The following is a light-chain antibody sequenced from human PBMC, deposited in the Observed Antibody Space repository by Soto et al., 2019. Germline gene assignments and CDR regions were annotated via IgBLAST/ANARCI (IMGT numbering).Light chain of an antibody. CDR1: HSVSTN. J-gene: IGKJ1*01. CDR3: QQYNDWPRT. CDR2: GTS. V-gene: IGKV3-15*01. Sequence: EIVMTQSPATLSVSPGEGATLSCRASHSVSTNLAWYKQKPGQAPRLLIYGTSTRATVVPARFSGGGSGTEFTLTISSLQSEDFAAYYCQQYNDWPRTFGQGTKVDIK.